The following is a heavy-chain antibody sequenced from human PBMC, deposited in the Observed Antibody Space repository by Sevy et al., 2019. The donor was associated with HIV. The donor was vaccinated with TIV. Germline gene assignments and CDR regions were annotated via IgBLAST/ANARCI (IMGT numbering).Heavy chain of an antibody. CDR2: ISGSGGST. J-gene: IGHJ6*03. V-gene: IGHV3-23*01. Sequence: GESLKISCAASGFTFSSYAMSWVRQAPGKGLEWVSAISGSGGSTYYADSVKGRFTISRDNSKNTLYLQMNSLRAEDTAVYYCAKGGSGSYGYYYMDVWGKGTTVTVSS. CDR3: AKGGSGSYGYYYMDV. D-gene: IGHD3-10*01. CDR1: GFTFSSYA.